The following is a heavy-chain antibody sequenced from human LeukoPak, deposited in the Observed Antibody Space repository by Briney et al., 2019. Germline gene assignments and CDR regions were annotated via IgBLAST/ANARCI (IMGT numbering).Heavy chain of an antibody. CDR1: GYTFTSYG. CDR3: ARIRDGYNDAYDL. V-gene: IGHV1-46*01. Sequence: GASVKVSCKASGYTFTSYGISWVRQAPGQVLEWMGLIDPDGGNTNYAQNFQGRVTLTRDTSTSTLYMELSSLRSEDTAIYYCARIRDGYNDAYDLWGQGTVVTVPS. J-gene: IGHJ3*01. CDR2: IDPDGGNT. D-gene: IGHD5-24*01.